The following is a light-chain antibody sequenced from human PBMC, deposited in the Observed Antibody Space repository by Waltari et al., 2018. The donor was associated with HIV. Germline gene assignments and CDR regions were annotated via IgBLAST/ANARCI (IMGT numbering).Light chain of an antibody. CDR1: TWAIRDFNF. V-gene: IGLV2-14*01. Sequence: HSALTQPASVSGSPGPSITISCTGPTWAIRDFNFFSWYHHSPGRAPKLIIFEFYSRPSGISDRFSGSKSVVTASLTISALRAEDEADYFCSSYSARGFVVFGGGTKVTVL. J-gene: IGLJ3*02. CDR2: EFY. CDR3: SSYSARGFVV.